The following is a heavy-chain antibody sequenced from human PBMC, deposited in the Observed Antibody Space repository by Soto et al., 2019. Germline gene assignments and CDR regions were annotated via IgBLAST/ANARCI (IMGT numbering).Heavy chain of an antibody. CDR3: ARAITMVRGVNHYYGMDV. V-gene: IGHV4-59*01. J-gene: IGHJ6*02. CDR1: GGSISSYY. CDR2: IYYSGST. Sequence: QVQLQESGPGLVKPSEPLSLTCTVSGGSISSYYWSWIRQPPGKGLEWIGYIYYSGSTNYNPSLKSRVTISVDSSKNKFSLKLSSVTAADTAVYYCARAITMVRGVNHYYGMDVWGQGTTVTVSS. D-gene: IGHD3-10*01.